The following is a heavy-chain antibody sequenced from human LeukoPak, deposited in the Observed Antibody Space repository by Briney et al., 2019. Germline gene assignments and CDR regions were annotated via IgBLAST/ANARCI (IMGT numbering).Heavy chain of an antibody. CDR2: IWYDGSNK. J-gene: IGHJ6*02. CDR1: GFTFSSYG. CDR3: ARELWFGELYYGMDV. V-gene: IGHV3-33*01. D-gene: IGHD3-10*01. Sequence: GGSLRLSCAASGFTFSSYGMHWVRQAPGKGLEWVAVIWYDGSNKYYADSVKGRFTISRDNSKNTLYLQMNSLRAEDTAVYYCARELWFGELYYGMDVWGQGTTVTVSS.